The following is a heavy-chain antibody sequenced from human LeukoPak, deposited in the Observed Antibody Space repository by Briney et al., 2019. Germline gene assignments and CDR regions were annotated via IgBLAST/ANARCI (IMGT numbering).Heavy chain of an antibody. CDR1: GFTFSDYY. Sequence: GGSLRLSCAASGFTFSDYYMSWIRQAPGKGLEWISYISSSGTTIYYADSVKGRFTISRDNAKNSLYLQMNSLRAEDTAVYYCARARGGYSGSPEFDYWGQGTLVTVSS. CDR3: ARARGGYSGSPEFDY. J-gene: IGHJ4*02. V-gene: IGHV3-11*04. CDR2: ISSSGTTI. D-gene: IGHD6-13*01.